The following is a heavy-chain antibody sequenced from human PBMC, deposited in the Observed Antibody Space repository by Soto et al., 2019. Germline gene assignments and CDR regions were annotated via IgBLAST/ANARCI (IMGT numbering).Heavy chain of an antibody. D-gene: IGHD4-4*01. J-gene: IGHJ4*02. V-gene: IGHV4-31*03. CDR1: CGSLSSCGYY. CDR3: ARGVIH. Sequence: QVQLPESGPGLVKASKTLSLPCTVSCGSLSSCGYYWSWIRQHPGKGLEWIGYIYYSGSTSYNPSLKSRVTISVDTSKNQFSLKLSSVTAADTAVYYCARGVIHWGQGTLVTVSS. CDR2: IYYSGST.